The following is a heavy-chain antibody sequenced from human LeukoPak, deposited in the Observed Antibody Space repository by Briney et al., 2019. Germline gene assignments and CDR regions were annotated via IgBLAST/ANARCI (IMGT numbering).Heavy chain of an antibody. Sequence: PSETLSLTCAVYGGSFSGYYWSWIRQPPGKGLEWIGEINHSGSTNYNPSLKSRVTISVDRSKNQFSLKLSSVTAADTAVYYCAREIAEAAGRANNPWGQGILVTVSS. V-gene: IGHV4-34*01. CDR2: INHSGST. J-gene: IGHJ5*02. D-gene: IGHD6-13*01. CDR3: AREIAEAAGRANNP. CDR1: GGSFSGYY.